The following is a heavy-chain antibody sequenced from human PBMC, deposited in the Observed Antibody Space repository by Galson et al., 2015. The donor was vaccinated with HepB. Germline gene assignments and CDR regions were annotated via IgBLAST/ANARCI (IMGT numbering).Heavy chain of an antibody. CDR2: INPSGGST. V-gene: IGHV1-46*01. Sequence: SVKVSCKASGYTFTSYYMHWVRQAPGQGLEWMGIINPSGGSTNYAQKFQGRITMTGDTSTSTVYMELSSLRSEDTAVYYCARWGVNSSGPYYFDYWGQGTLVTVSS. CDR1: GYTFTSYY. J-gene: IGHJ4*02. CDR3: ARWGVNSSGPYYFDY. D-gene: IGHD6-19*01.